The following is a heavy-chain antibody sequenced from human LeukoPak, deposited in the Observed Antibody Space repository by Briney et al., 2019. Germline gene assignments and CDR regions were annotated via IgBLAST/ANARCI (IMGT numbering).Heavy chain of an antibody. CDR2: ISSSGTTI. CDR3: ARDVLEDTQ. J-gene: IGHJ4*02. D-gene: IGHD2-15*01. V-gene: IGHV3-48*01. Sequence: GGSLRLSCAASGFTFSSYNMNWVRQAPGKGLEWVSYISSSGTTIYYVDSVKGRFTISRDNAKNSLYPQMNSLRAEDTAVYYCARDVLEDTQWGQGTLVTVSS. CDR1: GFTFSSYN.